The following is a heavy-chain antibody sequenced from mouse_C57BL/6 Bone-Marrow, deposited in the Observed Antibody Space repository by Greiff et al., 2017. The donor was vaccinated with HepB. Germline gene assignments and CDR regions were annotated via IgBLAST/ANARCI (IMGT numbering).Heavy chain of an antibody. Sequence: VQLQQSGAELVRPGASVKLSCTASGFNIKDAYMHWVKQRPEQGLEWIGWIDPENGDTEYASKFQGKATITADTSSNTAYLQLSSLTSEDTAVYYCTTRLDAMDYWGQGTSVTVSS. CDR2: IDPENGDT. CDR1: GFNIKDAY. CDR3: TTRLDAMDY. V-gene: IGHV14-4*01. J-gene: IGHJ4*01.